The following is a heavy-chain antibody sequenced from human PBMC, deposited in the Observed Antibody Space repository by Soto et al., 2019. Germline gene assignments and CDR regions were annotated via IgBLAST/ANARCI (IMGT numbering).Heavy chain of an antibody. Sequence: QVQLVESGGGVVQPGRSLRLSCAASGFTFSSYAMHWVRQAPGKGLEWVAVISYDGSNKYYADSVKGRFTISRDNSKNTLXPQWNXXRAEDKAVYYCARDFSGPVVPIQLWFYYYYYGMDVWGQGTTVTVSS. V-gene: IGHV3-30-3*01. D-gene: IGHD5-18*01. J-gene: IGHJ6*02. CDR1: GFTFSSYA. CDR2: ISYDGSNK. CDR3: ARDFSGPVVPIQLWFYYYYYGMDV.